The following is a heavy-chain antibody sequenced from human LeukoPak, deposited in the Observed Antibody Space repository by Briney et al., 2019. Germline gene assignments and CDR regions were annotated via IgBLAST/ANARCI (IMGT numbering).Heavy chain of an antibody. J-gene: IGHJ4*02. CDR2: LIPIFGPP. CDR1: GGTWSTYG. Sequence: SVKVSCNASGGTWSTYGISCVRQSPGQAREWRGALIPIFGPPTYAQRFQGRLTITTDESTSTAYMELSSLRSEATALYYCASRHTKVSHFDWDIDYWGKGTLITVTS. V-gene: IGHV1-69*05. D-gene: IGHD3-9*01. CDR3: ASRHTKVSHFDWDIDY.